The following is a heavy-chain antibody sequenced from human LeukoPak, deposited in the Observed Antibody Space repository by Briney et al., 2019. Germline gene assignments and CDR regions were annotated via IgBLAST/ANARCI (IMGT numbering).Heavy chain of an antibody. CDR1: GFTFSSHW. V-gene: IGHV3-7*01. CDR2: IHKDGSEQ. CDR3: TRGGATSSWYWFF. Sequence: GGSLRLSCAASGFTFSSHWMTWVRQAPGKGPEWVASIHKDGSEQYYVNSVKGRFTISRDNAKNSLSLQVSSLRAEDTAVYYCTRGGATSSWYWFFWGQGTLVTVSS. D-gene: IGHD6-13*01. J-gene: IGHJ4*02.